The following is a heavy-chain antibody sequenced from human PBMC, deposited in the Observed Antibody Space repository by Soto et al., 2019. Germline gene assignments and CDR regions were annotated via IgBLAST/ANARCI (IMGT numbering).Heavy chain of an antibody. CDR3: ARDLYGEQWLVRYWYFDL. CDR2: ISSSSSYI. Sequence: EVQLVESGGGLVKPGGSLRLSCAASGFTFSSYSMNWVRQAPGKGLEWVSSISSSSSYIYYADSVKGRFTISRDNAKNSLYLQMNSLRAEDTAVYYCARDLYGEQWLVRYWYFDLWGRGTLVTVSS. CDR1: GFTFSSYS. J-gene: IGHJ2*01. D-gene: IGHD6-19*01. V-gene: IGHV3-21*01.